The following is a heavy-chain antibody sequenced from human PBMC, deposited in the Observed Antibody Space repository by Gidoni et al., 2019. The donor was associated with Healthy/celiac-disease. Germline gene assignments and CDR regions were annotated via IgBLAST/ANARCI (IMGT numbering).Heavy chain of an antibody. J-gene: IGHJ6*02. V-gene: IGHV3-11*01. Sequence: QVQLVASVGGLVQPGGSLRLSCAASGFIFSDYYMNWIRQAPGKGLEWVSYISSSCSTIYYADSVKGRFTISRDNAKNALYLQMNSLRAEDTAVYYCARDQGYCGGDCYSWYYYYGMDVWGQGTTVTVSS. CDR3: ARDQGYCGGDCYSWYYYYGMDV. CDR2: ISSSCSTI. D-gene: IGHD2-21*02. CDR1: GFIFSDYY.